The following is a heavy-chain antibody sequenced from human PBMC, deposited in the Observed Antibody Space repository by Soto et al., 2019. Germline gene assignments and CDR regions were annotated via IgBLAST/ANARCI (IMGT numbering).Heavy chain of an antibody. CDR3: ASFGPYSSSWYWNYCYYGMDV. V-gene: IGHV1-2*02. Sequence: ASVKVSCKASGYTFTGYYMHWVRQAPGQGLEWMGWINPNSGGTNYAQKFQGRVTMTRDTSISTAYMELSRLRSDDTAVYYCASFGPYSSSWYWNYCYYGMDVWGQGTTVTVSS. D-gene: IGHD6-13*01. CDR1: GYTFTGYY. J-gene: IGHJ6*02. CDR2: INPNSGGT.